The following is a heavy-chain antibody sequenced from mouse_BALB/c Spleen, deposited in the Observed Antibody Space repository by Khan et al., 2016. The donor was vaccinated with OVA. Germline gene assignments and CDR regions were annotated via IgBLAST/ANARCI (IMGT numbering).Heavy chain of an antibody. CDR1: GFTVSSYS. J-gene: IGHJ3*01. CDR2: ISSGADYT. V-gene: IGHV5-6*01. Sequence: EVELVESGGDLVKPGGSLKLSCAASGFTVSSYSMSWVRQTPDKRLEWVATISSGADYTYYPDSVKGRFTISRDNAKNTLYLQMSSLKSEDTAMYYCASHLTGSFAYWGQGTLVTVSA. D-gene: IGHD4-1*01. CDR3: ASHLTGSFAY.